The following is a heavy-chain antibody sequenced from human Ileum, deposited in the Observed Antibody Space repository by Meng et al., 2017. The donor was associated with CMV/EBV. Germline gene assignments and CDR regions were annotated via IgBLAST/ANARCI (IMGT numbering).Heavy chain of an antibody. Sequence: CAASGFTFSTCAMGWVRQAPGKGMEWVADIIGSGNSTYYADSVKGRFTVSRDNSKNTVHLQMSNLRVGDTAVYYCAKRSSSSWYPVEYWGQGTLVTVSS. CDR3: AKRSSSSWYPVEY. V-gene: IGHV3-23*01. CDR1: GFTFSTCA. D-gene: IGHD6-13*01. J-gene: IGHJ4*02. CDR2: IIGSGNST.